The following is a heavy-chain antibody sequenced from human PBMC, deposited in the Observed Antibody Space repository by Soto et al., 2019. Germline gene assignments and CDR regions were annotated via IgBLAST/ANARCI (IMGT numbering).Heavy chain of an antibody. J-gene: IGHJ4*02. Sequence: QVQLQQWGAGLLKPSETLSLTCAVYGGSFSGYYWTWIRQPPGTGLEWSGEINHSGSTNYNPSLNSLVTISVDTYKNQCSLKLTSVTAADTAVYYCARDKITGLFDYWGQGTLVTVSS. D-gene: IGHD2-8*02. CDR1: GGSFSGYY. V-gene: IGHV4-34*01. CDR2: INHSGST. CDR3: ARDKITGLFDY.